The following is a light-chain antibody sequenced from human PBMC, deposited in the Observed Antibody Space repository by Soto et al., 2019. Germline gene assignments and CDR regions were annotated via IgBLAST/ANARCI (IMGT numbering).Light chain of an antibody. CDR2: DVS. CDR3: SSYTTTDTNV. Sequence: QSALTQPASVSGSPGQSITISCTGTSSDVGGYNYVSWFQQYPGKAPKLMIYDVSSRPSGVSNRFSGSKSGNTASLTISALQAEDEADYYCSSYTTTDTNVFGTGTKVTVL. J-gene: IGLJ1*01. V-gene: IGLV2-14*01. CDR1: SSDVGGYNY.